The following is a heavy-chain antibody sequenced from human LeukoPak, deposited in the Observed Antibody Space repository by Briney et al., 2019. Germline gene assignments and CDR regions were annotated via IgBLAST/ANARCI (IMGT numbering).Heavy chain of an antibody. Sequence: GGSLRLSCAASGFTFSSYSMNWVRQAPGKGLEWVSYISSSSSTIYYADSVKGRFTISRDNAKNSLYLQMNSLRAEDTAVYYCASAYYDILTGYAHYWGRGTLVTVSS. CDR3: ASAYYDILTGYAHY. J-gene: IGHJ4*02. D-gene: IGHD3-9*01. CDR2: ISSSSSTI. CDR1: GFTFSSYS. V-gene: IGHV3-48*04.